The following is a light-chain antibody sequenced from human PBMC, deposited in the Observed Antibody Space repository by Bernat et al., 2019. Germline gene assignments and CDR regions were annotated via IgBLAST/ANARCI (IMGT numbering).Light chain of an antibody. CDR1: QSVSSSY. Sequence: EIVLTQSPGTLSLSPGERATLSCSASQSVSSSYLAWYQQMPGQAPRLLTYGASIRATGIPDRFSGSGSGTDFTLSIGRLEPEDFAVYFCKYFGTSLSVTFGGGTQVEIK. V-gene: IGKV3-20*01. CDR2: GAS. CDR3: KYFGTSLSVT. J-gene: IGKJ4*01.